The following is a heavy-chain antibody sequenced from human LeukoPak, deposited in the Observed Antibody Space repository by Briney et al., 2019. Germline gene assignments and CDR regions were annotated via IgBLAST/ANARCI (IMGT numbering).Heavy chain of an antibody. V-gene: IGHV1-3*01. J-gene: IGHJ5*02. D-gene: IGHD6-13*01. CDR1: GYTFTDYT. CDR3: ARDSYMAAADTWFDP. CDR2: INSAYSNT. Sequence: GASVKVSCKASGYTFTDYTIHWVRQAPGQRLEWMGWINSAYSNTKYSQKFQGRVTITSDTSASTAYMEVRSLTSEDTAIYYCARDSYMAAADTWFDPWGQGTLVTVSS.